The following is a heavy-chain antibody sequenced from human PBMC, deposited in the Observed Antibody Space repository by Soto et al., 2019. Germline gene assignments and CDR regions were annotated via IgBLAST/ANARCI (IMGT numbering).Heavy chain of an antibody. Sequence: PSETLSLTCTVSGGSVSSGSYYWSWIRQPPGKGLEWIGYIYYSGSTNYNPSLKSRVTISVDTSKNQFSLKLSSVTAADTAVYYCARGQWLVRENYFDYWGQGTLVTVPQ. CDR3: ARGQWLVRENYFDY. J-gene: IGHJ4*02. CDR2: IYYSGST. V-gene: IGHV4-61*01. CDR1: GGSVSSGSYY. D-gene: IGHD6-19*01.